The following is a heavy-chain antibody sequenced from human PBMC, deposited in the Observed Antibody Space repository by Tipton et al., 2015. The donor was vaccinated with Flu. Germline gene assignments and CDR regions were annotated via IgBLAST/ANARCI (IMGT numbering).Heavy chain of an antibody. CDR3: ARAETLTGGLTGG. Sequence: QLVQSGAEVKKPGASVKVSCKASGYTFTSYYMHWVRQAPGQGLEWMGIINPSGGSTSYAQKLQGRVTMTRDTSTSTVYMELSSLRSEDTAVYYCARAETLTGGLTGGWGQGTLVTVSS. V-gene: IGHV1-46*04. CDR2: INPSGGST. CDR1: GYTFTSYY. D-gene: IGHD3-9*01. J-gene: IGHJ4*02.